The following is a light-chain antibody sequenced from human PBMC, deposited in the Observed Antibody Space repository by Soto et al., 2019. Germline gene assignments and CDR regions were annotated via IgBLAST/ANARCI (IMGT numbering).Light chain of an antibody. J-gene: IGKJ1*01. Sequence: EIVLTQSPGNLSLSPGERATLSCRASQTVSSSYLAWYQQKPGQAPRLLIYGASSRATGIPDRFTGSGSGTDFTLTISRLEPEDFAVYYCQKCGSSLWTFGQGTKVEIK. CDR2: GAS. CDR3: QKCGSSLWT. V-gene: IGKV3-20*01. CDR1: QTVSSSY.